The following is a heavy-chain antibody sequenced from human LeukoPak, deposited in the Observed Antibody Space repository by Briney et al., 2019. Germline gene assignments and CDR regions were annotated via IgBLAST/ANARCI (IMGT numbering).Heavy chain of an antibody. CDR1: GYTFTGYY. Sequence: GASVKVSCKASGYTFTGYYMHWVRQAPGQGLEWMGWINPNSGGTNYAQKFQGRVTMTRDTSISTAYMELSRLRSDDTAVYYCARETVGYYYYYMDVWGKGTTVTVSS. D-gene: IGHD4-11*01. J-gene: IGHJ6*03. CDR2: INPNSGGT. CDR3: ARETVGYYYYYMDV. V-gene: IGHV1-2*02.